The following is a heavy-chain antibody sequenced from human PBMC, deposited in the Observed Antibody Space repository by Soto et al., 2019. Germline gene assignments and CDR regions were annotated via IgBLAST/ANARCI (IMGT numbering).Heavy chain of an antibody. Sequence: EVQLVESGGGLVRPGGSLRLSCGVSGFIVSRSYMTWVRQAPGKGLEWVSSLYSGGSSYYSDSVKGRFTISRDNSENTRSLQMNSLRAEDTSVYYCARVGYFEDSGYSSFDCWGHGTLVTVSS. J-gene: IGHJ5*01. CDR3: ARVGYFEDSGYSSFDC. CDR2: LYSGGSS. V-gene: IGHV3-53*01. D-gene: IGHD3-22*01. CDR1: GFIVSRSY.